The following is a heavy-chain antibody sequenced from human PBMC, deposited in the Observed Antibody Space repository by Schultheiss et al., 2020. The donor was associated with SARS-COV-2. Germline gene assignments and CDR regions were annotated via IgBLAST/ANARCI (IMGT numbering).Heavy chain of an antibody. V-gene: IGHV3-53*01. J-gene: IGHJ4*02. CDR1: GFTVSSNY. D-gene: IGHD5-18*01. Sequence: GGSLRLSCAASGFTVSSNYMNWVRQAPGKGLEWVSVIYSGGSTYYADSVKGRLTISRDNSKNTLYLQMNSLRAEDTAVYYCAKLDTAMANDYWGQGTLVTVSS. CDR3: AKLDTAMANDY. CDR2: IYSGGST.